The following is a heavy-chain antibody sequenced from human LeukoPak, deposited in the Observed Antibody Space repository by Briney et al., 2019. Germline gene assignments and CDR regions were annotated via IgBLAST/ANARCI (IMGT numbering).Heavy chain of an antibody. CDR1: GYSFTSYW. CDR3: ASLFRDDVFDI. V-gene: IGHV5-10-1*01. J-gene: IGHJ3*02. CDR2: VDPSDSYT. Sequence: GEPLKISCKGFGYSFTSYWISWVRQMPGKGLEWMGRVDPSDSYTNYSPSFQGHVSISADKSISTAYLQWRSLKASDTAMYYCASLFRDDVFDIWGQGTMVTVSS. D-gene: IGHD3-10*01.